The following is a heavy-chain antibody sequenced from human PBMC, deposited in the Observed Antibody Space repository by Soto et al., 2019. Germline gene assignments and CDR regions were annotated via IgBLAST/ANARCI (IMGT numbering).Heavy chain of an antibody. CDR2: INHSGST. CDR1: GGSFSGYY. V-gene: IGHV4-34*01. CDR3: ARRIRCSGGSCYSFRWFDP. D-gene: IGHD2-15*01. J-gene: IGHJ5*02. Sequence: PSETLSLTCAVYGGSFSGYYWSWIRQPPGKGLEWIGEINHSGSTNYNPSLKSRVTISVGTSKNQFSLKLSSVTAADTAVYYCARRIRCSGGSCYSFRWFDPWGQGTLVTVSS.